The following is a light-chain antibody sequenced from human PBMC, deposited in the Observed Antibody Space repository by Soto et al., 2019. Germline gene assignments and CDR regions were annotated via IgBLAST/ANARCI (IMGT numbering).Light chain of an antibody. V-gene: IGKV3-11*01. CDR3: QQRSNLLT. CDR1: QSVSSY. J-gene: IGKJ4*01. Sequence: EIVLTQSPATLSLSPGERATLSCRACQSVSSYLAWYQQKPGQAPRLLIYEASNRATGIPARFSGSGSGTDFTLTISSLEPEDFAVYYCQQRSNLLTFGGGTKVEIK. CDR2: EAS.